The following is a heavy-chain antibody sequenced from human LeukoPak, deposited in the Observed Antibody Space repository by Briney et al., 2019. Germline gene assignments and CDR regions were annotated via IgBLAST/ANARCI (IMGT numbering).Heavy chain of an antibody. Sequence: RGSLRLSCAASGFSISSYWMHWVRQAPGKGLVWVSRIDSDGSTTNYADSVKGRFTISRDNAKNTLYLQMSTLRAEDTAVYYCVRAKLSCGSTTCYGDWGQGTLVTVSS. CDR3: VRAKLSCGSTTCYGD. CDR2: IDSDGSTT. V-gene: IGHV3-74*01. J-gene: IGHJ4*02. CDR1: GFSISSYW. D-gene: IGHD2-2*01.